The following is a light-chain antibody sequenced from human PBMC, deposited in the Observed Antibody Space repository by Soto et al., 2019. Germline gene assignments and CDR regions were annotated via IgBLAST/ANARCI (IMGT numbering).Light chain of an antibody. Sequence: QSALTQPRSVSGSPGQSVTISCTGTSSDVGGYNYVSWYQQHPGKVPKLMIFDVSKRPSVVPDRFSGSKSGNTASLTISGLQAEDEADYHCCSYAGSYILIFGGGTKLTVL. J-gene: IGLJ2*01. CDR2: DVS. CDR1: SSDVGGYNY. V-gene: IGLV2-11*01. CDR3: CSYAGSYILI.